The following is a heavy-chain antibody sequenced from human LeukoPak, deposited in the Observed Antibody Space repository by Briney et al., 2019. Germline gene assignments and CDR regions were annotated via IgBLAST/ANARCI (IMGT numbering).Heavy chain of an antibody. CDR1: GGSISTTTYY. Sequence: SETLSLTCTVSGGSISTTTYYWGWIRRPPGKGLEWIGTTHYSGSTYYNPSLKSRVAMSVDTSKNLLSLKLASVTATDTALYFCARRRGPSLTNTFDIWGQGTMVTVSS. CDR3: ARRRGPSLTNTFDI. CDR2: THYSGST. V-gene: IGHV4-39*02. J-gene: IGHJ3*02. D-gene: IGHD2-2*01.